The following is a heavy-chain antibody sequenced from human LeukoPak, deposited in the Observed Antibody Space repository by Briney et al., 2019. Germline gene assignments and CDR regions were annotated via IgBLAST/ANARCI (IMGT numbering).Heavy chain of an antibody. V-gene: IGHV4-59*01. CDR1: GGSISSYY. Sequence: PSETLSLTCTVSGGSISSYYWSWIRQPPGKGLEWIGYIYYSGSTNYNPSLKSRVTISVDTSKNQFSLKLSSVTAADTAVYYCAGGGGSSGWYSGDIDYWGQGTLVTVSS. J-gene: IGHJ4*02. CDR2: IYYSGST. CDR3: AGGGGSSGWYSGDIDY. D-gene: IGHD6-19*01.